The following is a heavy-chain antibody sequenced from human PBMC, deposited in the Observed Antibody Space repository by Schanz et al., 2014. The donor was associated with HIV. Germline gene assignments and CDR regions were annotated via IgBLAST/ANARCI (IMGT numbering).Heavy chain of an antibody. D-gene: IGHD2-15*01. CDR1: GGSIGNYY. V-gene: IGHV4-4*07. CDR3: ARAYCSGGSCFAGYGLDA. Sequence: QVPLQESGPGLVKPSETLSLTCTVTGGSIGNYYWSWVRQTAGKGLEWIGRIHGIGTTTYSPSLASRVTMSGDVPKTPFPLTLSSVTAADTAVYYCARAYCSGGSCFAGYGLDAWGQGTTVIVSS. J-gene: IGHJ6*02. CDR2: IHGIGTT.